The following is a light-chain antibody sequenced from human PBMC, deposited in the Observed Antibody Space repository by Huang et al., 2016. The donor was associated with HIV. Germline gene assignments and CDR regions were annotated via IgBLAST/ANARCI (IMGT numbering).Light chain of an antibody. V-gene: IGKV1-39*01. CDR3: HQSYSFPRT. CDR1: HSITTF. J-gene: IGKJ1*01. CDR2: AAS. Sequence: DIQLTQSPSSLSASVGDRVTITCRESHSITTFLNWYQHKAGKAPKLLIYAASNLQSGVPSRFSGSGSETEFTRTVSGLQPDDFATYYCHQSYSFPRTFGQGTKVEIK.